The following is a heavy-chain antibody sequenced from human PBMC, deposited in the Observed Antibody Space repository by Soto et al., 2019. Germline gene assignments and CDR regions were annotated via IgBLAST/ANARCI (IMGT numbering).Heavy chain of an antibody. V-gene: IGHV4-30-4*01. J-gene: IGHJ6*02. CDR1: GGSISSGDYY. Sequence: TLSLTCTVSGGSISSGDYYWSWIRQPPGKGLEWIGYIYYSGSTYYNPSLKSRVTISVDTSKNQFSLKLSSVTAADTAVYYCARDRSLAARPPYYGMDVWGQGTTVTVSS. CDR2: IYYSGST. D-gene: IGHD6-6*01. CDR3: ARDRSLAARPPYYGMDV.